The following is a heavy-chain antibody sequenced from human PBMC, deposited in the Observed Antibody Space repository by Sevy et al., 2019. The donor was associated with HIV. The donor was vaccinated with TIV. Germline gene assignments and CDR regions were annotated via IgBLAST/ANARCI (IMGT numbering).Heavy chain of an antibody. CDR1: GFTFSSYW. D-gene: IGHD3-16*02. Sequence: GGSLRLSCAASGFTFSSYWMSWVRQAPGKGLEWVANIKQDGSEKYYVDSVKGRFTISRDKAKNSLYLQMNSLRAEDTALYYCARELTFGGVIVPDAFDIWGQGTMVTVSS. CDR3: ARELTFGGVIVPDAFDI. V-gene: IGHV3-7*03. J-gene: IGHJ3*02. CDR2: IKQDGSEK.